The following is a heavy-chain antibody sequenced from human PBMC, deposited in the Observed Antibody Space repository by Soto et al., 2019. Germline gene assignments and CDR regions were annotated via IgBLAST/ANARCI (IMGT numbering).Heavy chain of an antibody. Sequence: ASVKVSCKASGGTFSSYTISWVRQAPGQGLEWMGRIIPILGIANYAQKFQGRVTITAEKSTGTAYMELSSLRSEDTAVYYCARDYCSSTSCSPARNYYYYMDVWGKGTTVTVSS. CDR3: ARDYCSSTSCSPARNYYYYMDV. CDR1: GGTFSSYT. D-gene: IGHD2-2*01. CDR2: IIPILGIA. V-gene: IGHV1-69*04. J-gene: IGHJ6*03.